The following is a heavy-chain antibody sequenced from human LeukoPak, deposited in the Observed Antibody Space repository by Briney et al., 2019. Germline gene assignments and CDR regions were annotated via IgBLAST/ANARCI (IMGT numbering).Heavy chain of an antibody. V-gene: IGHV4-59*08. D-gene: IGHD1-7*01. Sequence: SETLSLTCTVSGGSISSYYWSLIRQPPGKGLEWIGYIYYSGSTNYNPSLKSRVTISVDTSKNQFSLKLSSVTAADTAVYYCARHLGGTTLDYWGQGTLVTVSS. CDR1: GGSISSYY. J-gene: IGHJ4*02. CDR3: ARHLGGTTLDY. CDR2: IYYSGST.